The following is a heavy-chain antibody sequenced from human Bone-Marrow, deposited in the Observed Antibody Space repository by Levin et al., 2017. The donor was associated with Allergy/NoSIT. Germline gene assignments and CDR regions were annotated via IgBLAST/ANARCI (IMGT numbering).Heavy chain of an antibody. V-gene: IGHV3-23*01. CDR3: TNKGLFSLYGFDI. Sequence: PGGSLRLSCAASGFTFSSYTMGWVRQAPGKGLEWVSSIRSSGDTTDYADSVKGRFTISRDNSKNTLYLQMNSLRAEDTAIYYCTNKGLFSLYGFDIWGQGTMVTVSS. CDR2: IRSSGDTT. J-gene: IGHJ3*02. CDR1: GFTFSSYT. D-gene: IGHD3-22*01.